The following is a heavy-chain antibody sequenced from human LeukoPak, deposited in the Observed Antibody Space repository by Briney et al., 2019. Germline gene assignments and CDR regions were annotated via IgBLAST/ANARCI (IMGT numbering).Heavy chain of an antibody. CDR3: AREGVGLGAAFDF. D-gene: IGHD1-26*01. Sequence: ASVKVSCKASGYTFTSYDINWVRQATGQGLEWMGWMNPNSGNTGYAQKFQGRVTITRNTSISTAYMELSRLTSDDTAVYYCAREGVGLGAAFDFWGQETLVTVSS. CDR1: GYTFTSYD. V-gene: IGHV1-8*03. J-gene: IGHJ4*02. CDR2: MNPNSGNT.